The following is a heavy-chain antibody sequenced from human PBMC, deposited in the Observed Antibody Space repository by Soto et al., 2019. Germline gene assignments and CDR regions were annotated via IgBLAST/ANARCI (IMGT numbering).Heavy chain of an antibody. CDR2: ISGSDDST. CDR1: GFTFSSYA. J-gene: IGHJ4*01. CDR3: AKRSSSSTFDY. Sequence: LRLSCAASGFTFSSYAMSWVRQAPGKGLEWVSVISGSDDSTYYADSVKGRFTISRDNSKNTLYLQMNSLRAEDTTVYYCAKRSSSSTFDYWGHGTLVTVSS. D-gene: IGHD6-6*01. V-gene: IGHV3-23*01.